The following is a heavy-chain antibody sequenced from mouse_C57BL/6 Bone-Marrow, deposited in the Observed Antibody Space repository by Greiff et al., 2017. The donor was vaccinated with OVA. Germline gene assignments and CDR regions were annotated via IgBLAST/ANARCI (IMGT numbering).Heavy chain of an antibody. CDR3: ARRPLYDYDDAMDY. D-gene: IGHD2-4*01. CDR2: IYPGSGST. Sequence: QVQLKQPGAELVKPGASVKMSCKASGYTFTSYWITWVKQRPGQGLEWIGDIYPGSGSTNYNEKFKSKATLTVDTSSSTAYMQLSSLTSEDSAVYYCARRPLYDYDDAMDYWGQGTSVTVSS. V-gene: IGHV1-55*01. CDR1: GYTFTSYW. J-gene: IGHJ4*01.